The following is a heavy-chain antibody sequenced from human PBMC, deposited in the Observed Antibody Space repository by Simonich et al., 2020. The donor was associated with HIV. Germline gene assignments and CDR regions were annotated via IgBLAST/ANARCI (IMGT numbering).Heavy chain of an antibody. J-gene: IGHJ4*02. CDR3: TRRLGGYFTLDY. CDR2: INWSSNSI. V-gene: IGHV3-9*01. D-gene: IGHD4-17*01. Sequence: GFSFDDYAMHWVRQAPGKGLEWVSGINWSSNSIGYADSVKGRFTISRDNAKNSLYLQMNSLRAEDTALYYCTRRLGGYFTLDYWGQGTLVTVSS. CDR1: GFSFDDYA.